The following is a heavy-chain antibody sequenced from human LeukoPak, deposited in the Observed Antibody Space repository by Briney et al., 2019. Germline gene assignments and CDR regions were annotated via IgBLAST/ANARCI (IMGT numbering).Heavy chain of an antibody. V-gene: IGHV3-23*01. CDR2: ISGSGGST. Sequence: GGSLRLSCAASGFTFSSYSMNWVRQAPGKGLEWVSAISGSGGSTYYADSVKGRFTISRDNSKNTLYLQMNSLRAEDTAVYYCAKDVLFGLGVFDYWGQGTLVTVSS. CDR3: AKDVLFGLGVFDY. CDR1: GFTFSSYS. D-gene: IGHD2-8*01. J-gene: IGHJ4*02.